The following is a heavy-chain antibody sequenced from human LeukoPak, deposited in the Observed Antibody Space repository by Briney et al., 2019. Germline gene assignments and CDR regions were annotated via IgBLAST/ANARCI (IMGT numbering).Heavy chain of an antibody. Sequence: PSETLSLTCTVSGGSISSNYWSWIRQPPGQGLECIGYIYYSGSTNYNPSLKSRVTISVDTSKNQFSLKLSSVTAADTAVYYCARDLSSSDYFGWFDPWGQGTLATVSS. CDR1: GGSISSNY. CDR3: ARDLSSSDYFGWFDP. V-gene: IGHV4-59*01. J-gene: IGHJ5*02. D-gene: IGHD3-22*01. CDR2: IYYSGST.